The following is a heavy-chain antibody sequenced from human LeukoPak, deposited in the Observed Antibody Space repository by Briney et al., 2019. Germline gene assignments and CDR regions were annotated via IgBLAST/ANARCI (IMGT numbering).Heavy chain of an antibody. D-gene: IGHD1-1*01. CDR2: IGIYNGNT. CDR1: GCTFTSYG. CDR3: ARVEYTTGGNWFDP. V-gene: IGHV1-18*01. Sequence: ASVKVSCKASGCTFTSYGIGWVRQAPGQGFEWMGWIGIYNGNTNYAQKFQGRVTMTTDTSTSTAYMELRSLRSEDTAVYYCARVEYTTGGNWFDPWGQGTLVIVSS. J-gene: IGHJ5*02.